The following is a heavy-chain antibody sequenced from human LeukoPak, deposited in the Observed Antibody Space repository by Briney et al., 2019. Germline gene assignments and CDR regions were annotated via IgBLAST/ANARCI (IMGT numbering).Heavy chain of an antibody. Sequence: SNTDGGTTDYAAPVKGRFTISRDDSKNTLYLQMNSLKTEDTAVYYCTTETSDIVATISRVGYWGQGTLVTVSS. D-gene: IGHD5-12*01. CDR2: SNTDGGTT. CDR3: TTETSDIVATISRVGY. J-gene: IGHJ4*02. V-gene: IGHV3-15*01.